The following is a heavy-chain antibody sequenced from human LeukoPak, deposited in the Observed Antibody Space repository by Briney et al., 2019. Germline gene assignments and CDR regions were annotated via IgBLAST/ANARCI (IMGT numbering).Heavy chain of an antibody. J-gene: IGHJ4*02. CDR2: IGTAGDT. D-gene: IGHD6-13*01. Sequence: GGSLRFSCAASGFTFSSYDMYWVRQATGKGLEWVSVIGTAGDTYYPGSVKGRFTISRENAKNSLYLQMNSLRAEDTAAYYCARGGSSSSWYIDYWGQGTLVTVSP. CDR1: GFTFSSYD. V-gene: IGHV3-13*01. CDR3: ARGGSSSSWYIDY.